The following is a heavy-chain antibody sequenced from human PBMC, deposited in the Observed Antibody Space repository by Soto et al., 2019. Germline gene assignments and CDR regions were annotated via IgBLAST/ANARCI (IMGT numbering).Heavy chain of an antibody. J-gene: IGHJ5*02. D-gene: IGHD3-10*01. CDR2: IYYSGST. CDR1: GGSISSYY. CDR3: ARDQGSGSGWFDP. V-gene: IGHV4-59*01. Sequence: QVQLQESGPGLVKPSETLSLTCTVSGGSISSYYWSWIRQPPGKGLEWIGYIYYSGSTNYNPSRKSRGTISVDTSKNQFSLKLSSVTAADTAVYYCARDQGSGSGWFDPWGQGTLVTVSS.